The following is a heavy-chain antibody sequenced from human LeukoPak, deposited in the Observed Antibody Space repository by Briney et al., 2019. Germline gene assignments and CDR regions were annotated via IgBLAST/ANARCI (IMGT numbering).Heavy chain of an antibody. CDR3: ARVRKVAARPPRGAFDI. J-gene: IGHJ3*02. CDR2: IYYSGST. CDR1: GGSISSYY. V-gene: IGHV4-59*01. D-gene: IGHD6-6*01. Sequence: SETLSLTCTVSGGSISSYYWSWIRQPPGKGLEWIGYIYYSGSTNYNPSLKSRVTISVDTSKNQFSLKLSSVTAADTAVYYCARVRKVAARPPRGAFDIWGQGTMVTVSS.